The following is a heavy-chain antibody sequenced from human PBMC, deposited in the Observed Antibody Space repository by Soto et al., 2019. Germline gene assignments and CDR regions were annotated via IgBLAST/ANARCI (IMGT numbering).Heavy chain of an antibody. CDR2: ISAYNGNT. D-gene: IGHD3-3*01. J-gene: IGHJ4*02. Sequence: GASVKVSCKASGYTFTSYGISWVRQAPGQGLEWMGWISAYNGNTNYAQKLQGRVTMTTDTSTSTAYMELRSLRSDDTAVYYCARAGYDFWSGYYFVEPSWYYFDYWGQGTLVTVSS. CDR3: ARAGYDFWSGYYFVEPSWYYFDY. CDR1: GYTFTSYG. V-gene: IGHV1-18*01.